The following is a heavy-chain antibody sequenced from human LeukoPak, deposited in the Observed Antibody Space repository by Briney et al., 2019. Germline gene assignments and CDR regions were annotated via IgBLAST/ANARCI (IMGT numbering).Heavy chain of an antibody. Sequence: SEILSLTCTVYGGSFSGYYWSWIRQPPGKGLEWIGEINHSGSTNYNPSLKSRVTISVDTSKNHFSLKLSSVTAADTAVYYCARGPRYSLDFWGQGTLVTVSS. D-gene: IGHD3-16*02. CDR1: GGSFSGYY. J-gene: IGHJ4*02. V-gene: IGHV4-34*01. CDR3: ARGPRYSLDF. CDR2: INHSGST.